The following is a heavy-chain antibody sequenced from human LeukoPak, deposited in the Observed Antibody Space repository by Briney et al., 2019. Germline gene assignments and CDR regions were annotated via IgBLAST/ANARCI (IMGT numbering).Heavy chain of an antibody. V-gene: IGHV4-39*07. J-gene: IGHJ4*02. CDR1: GGSISSSSYY. D-gene: IGHD5-18*01. CDR2: IYYSGST. Sequence: PSETLSLTCTVSGGSISSSSYYWGWIRQPPGKGLEWIGSIYYSGSTYYNPSLKSRVTISVDTSKNQSSLKLSSVTAADTAVYYCASGIQLWLNSGLFDYWGQGTLVTVSS. CDR3: ASGIQLWLNSGLFDY.